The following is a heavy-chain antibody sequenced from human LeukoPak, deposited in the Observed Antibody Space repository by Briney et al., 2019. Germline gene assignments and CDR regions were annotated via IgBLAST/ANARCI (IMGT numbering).Heavy chain of an antibody. CDR3: ARDRVVVVPAAMSVGYYYYMDV. CDR1: GFTFSSYS. D-gene: IGHD2-2*01. J-gene: IGHJ6*03. CDR2: ISSSSSYI. V-gene: IGHV3-21*01. Sequence: GGSLRLSCAASGFTFSSYSMNWVRQAPGKGLEWVSSISSSSSYIYYADSVKGRFTISRDNAKNSLYLQMNSLRAEDTAVYYCARDRVVVVPAAMSVGYYYYMDVWGKGTTVTVSS.